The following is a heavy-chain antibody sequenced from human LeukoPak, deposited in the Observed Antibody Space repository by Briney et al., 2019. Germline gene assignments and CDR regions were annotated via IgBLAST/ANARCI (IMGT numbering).Heavy chain of an antibody. CDR1: GFTFSSYA. J-gene: IGHJ4*02. Sequence: SGGSLRLSCAASGFTFSSYAMGWVRQAPGKGLEWDSSITASVGNTYYADSVKGRFTISRDNSKNTLYLQVNSLRAEDTAVYYCAKGNGYSYGRYYFDYWGQGTLVTVSS. V-gene: IGHV3-23*01. D-gene: IGHD5-18*01. CDR2: ITASVGNT. CDR3: AKGNGYSYGRYYFDY.